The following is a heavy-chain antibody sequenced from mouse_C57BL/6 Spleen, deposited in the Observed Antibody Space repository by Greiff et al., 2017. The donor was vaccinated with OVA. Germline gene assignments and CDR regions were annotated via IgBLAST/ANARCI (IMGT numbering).Heavy chain of an antibody. D-gene: IGHD3-3*01. J-gene: IGHJ1*03. V-gene: IGHV5-6*01. CDR1: GFTFSSYG. CDR3: ASLGEGYFDV. CDR2: ISSGGSYT. Sequence: EVNVVESGGDLVKPGGSLKLSCAASGFTFSSYGMSWVRQTPDKRLEWVATISSGGSYTYYPDSVKGRFTISRDNAKNTLYLQMSSLKSEDTAMYYCASLGEGYFDVWGTGTTVTVSS.